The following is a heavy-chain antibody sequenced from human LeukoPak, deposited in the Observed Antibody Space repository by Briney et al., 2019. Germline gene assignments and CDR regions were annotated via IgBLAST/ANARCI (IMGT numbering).Heavy chain of an antibody. CDR1: GGSISSYY. D-gene: IGHD3-10*01. Sequence: SETLSLTCTVSGGSISSYYWSWIRQTPGKGLEWIGYIYYSGSTNYNPSLKSRVTISVDTSKNHFSLKLTSVTAADTAVYYCARNVRYYGSGSYFDYWGQGTLVTVSS. CDR3: ARNVRYYGSGSYFDY. J-gene: IGHJ4*02. CDR2: IYYSGST. V-gene: IGHV4-59*08.